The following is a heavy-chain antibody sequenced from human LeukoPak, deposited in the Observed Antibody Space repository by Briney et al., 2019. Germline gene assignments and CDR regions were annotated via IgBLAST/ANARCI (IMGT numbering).Heavy chain of an antibody. CDR3: AREVVGATPDY. CDR1: GFTFSDYN. D-gene: IGHD1-26*01. Sequence: PGGSLRLSCAVSGFTFSDYNMNWLRQAPGKGLEWVSCIGTTANHIYYADSVMGRFTISRDNAKNSLYLQMNSLKVEDTAAYYCAREVVGATPDYWGQGTLVTVSS. CDR2: IGTTANHI. V-gene: IGHV3-21*01. J-gene: IGHJ4*02.